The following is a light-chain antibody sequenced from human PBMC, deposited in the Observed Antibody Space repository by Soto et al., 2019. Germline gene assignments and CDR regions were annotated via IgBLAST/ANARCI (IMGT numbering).Light chain of an antibody. CDR2: EVS. J-gene: IGLJ1*01. V-gene: IGLV2-14*01. CDR3: TSYTSSSTYV. CDR1: RSDVGGYNY. Sequence: QSVLTQPASVSGSPGQSITISCTGTRSDVGGYNYFSWYQQHPGKAPKVMIYEVSNRPSGVSNRFSGSKSGNTAALTISGLQAEDEADYYCTSYTSSSTYVFGTGTKLTVL.